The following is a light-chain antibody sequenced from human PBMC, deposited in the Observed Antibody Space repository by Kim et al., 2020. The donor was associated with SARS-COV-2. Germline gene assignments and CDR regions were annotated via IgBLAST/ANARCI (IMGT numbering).Light chain of an antibody. CDR1: QNINLW. V-gene: IGKV1-5*03. Sequence: DIQMTQSPSTLSASVGDTVTITCRASQNINLWLAWYQQKPGKAPSLLIYKSSNLQSGIPSRFNGSGSGTEFTLTISSLQPVDFATYSCQQYNTFPGTFGLGTKLEI. CDR2: KSS. J-gene: IGKJ1*01. CDR3: QQYNTFPGT.